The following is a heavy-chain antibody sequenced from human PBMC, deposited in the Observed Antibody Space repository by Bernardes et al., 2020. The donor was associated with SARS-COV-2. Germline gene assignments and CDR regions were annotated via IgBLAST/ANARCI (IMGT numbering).Heavy chain of an antibody. Sequence: SGPTPVKPTQTLTLTSTFPGFSLTTMGVAVGWLRQPPGTALEWIALIYWAADTRSSPSLNSRLTITKDTPKNQVVLTMTNMDPEDTATYYGAHRRYYFDNSGPDYFDPWGQGILVTVSS. CDR2: IYWAADT. V-gene: IGHV2-5*02. J-gene: IGHJ5*02. CDR1: GFSLTTMGVA. D-gene: IGHD3-22*01. CDR3: AHRRYYFDNSGPDYFDP.